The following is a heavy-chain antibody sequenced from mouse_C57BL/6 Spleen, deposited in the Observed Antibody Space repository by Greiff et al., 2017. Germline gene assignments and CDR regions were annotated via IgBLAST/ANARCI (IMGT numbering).Heavy chain of an antibody. V-gene: IGHV1-50*01. CDR2: IDPSDSYT. CDR1: GYTFTSYW. CDR3: ARGEDFDY. Sequence: QVQLQQSGAELVKPGASVKLSCKASGYTFTSYWMQWVKQRPGQGLEWIGEIDPSDSYTNYNQKFKGKATLTVDTSSSTAYMQLSSLTSEDSAVYYCARGEDFDYWGQGTTLTVSS. J-gene: IGHJ2*01.